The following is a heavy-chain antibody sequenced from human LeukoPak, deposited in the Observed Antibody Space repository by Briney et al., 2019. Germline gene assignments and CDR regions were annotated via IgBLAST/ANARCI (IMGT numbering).Heavy chain of an antibody. CDR2: IWNDGSNQ. D-gene: IGHD4-11*01. J-gene: IGHJ4*02. CDR3: TKDAQRGFDYSNSLEK. CDR1: KFTFSHYG. V-gene: IGHV3-33*06. Sequence: GGSLRLSCAASKFTFSHYGMHWVRQAPGKGLEWVAVIWNDGSNQYYADSVKGRFTVSRDNSQNTLYLQMNSLGPEDTAVYYCTKDAQRGFDYSNSLEKWGRGTLVTVSS.